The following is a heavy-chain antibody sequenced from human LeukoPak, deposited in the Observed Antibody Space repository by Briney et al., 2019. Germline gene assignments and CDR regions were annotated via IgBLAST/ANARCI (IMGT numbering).Heavy chain of an antibody. CDR3: ARGGDFPVPLDY. V-gene: IGHV1-2*02. CDR1: GYTFTGYY. D-gene: IGHD2-21*02. CDR2: INPNSGGT. J-gene: IGHJ4*02. Sequence: ASVKVSCKASGYTFTGYYMHWVRQAPGQGLEWMGWINPNSGGTNYAQKFQGRVTITRNTSISTAYMELSSLRSEDTAVYYCARGGDFPVPLDYWGQGTLVTVSS.